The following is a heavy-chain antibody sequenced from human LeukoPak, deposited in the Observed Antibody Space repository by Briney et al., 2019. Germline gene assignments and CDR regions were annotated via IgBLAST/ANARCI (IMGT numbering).Heavy chain of an antibody. J-gene: IGHJ4*02. D-gene: IGHD3-10*01. CDR1: GFTVSSNY. CDR2: IYSGGST. CDR3: ARGGGVRGVISLGFDY. Sequence: PGGSLRLSCAASGFTVSSNYMSWVRQAPGKGLEWVSVIYSGGSTYYADSVKGRFTISRDNSKNTLYLQMNSLRAEDTAVYYCARGGGVRGVISLGFDYWGQGTLVTVSS. V-gene: IGHV3-66*01.